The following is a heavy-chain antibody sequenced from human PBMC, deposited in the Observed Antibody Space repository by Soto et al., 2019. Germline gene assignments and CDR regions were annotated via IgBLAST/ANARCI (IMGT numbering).Heavy chain of an antibody. V-gene: IGHV3-23*01. CDR3: AKGGPRHSYGMDV. J-gene: IGHJ6*02. Sequence: GGSLRLSCAASGFTFSSYAMSWVRQAPGKGLEWVSAISGSGGSTYYADSVKGRFTISRDNSKNTLFLQMNSLRAEDTAIYYCAKGGPRHSYGMDVWGQGTTVTVSS. CDR2: ISGSGGST. D-gene: IGHD3-16*01. CDR1: GFTFSSYA.